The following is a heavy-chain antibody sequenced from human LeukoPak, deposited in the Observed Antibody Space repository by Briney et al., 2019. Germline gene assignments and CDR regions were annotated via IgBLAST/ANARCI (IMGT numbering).Heavy chain of an antibody. D-gene: IGHD6-19*01. Sequence: GGSLRLSCAASGFTFSSYAMSWVRQAPGKGLEWVSAISGSGGSTYYAGSVKGRFTISRDNSKNTLYLQMNSLRAEDTAVYYCATHSRIAVAAGVRNYFDYWGQGTLVTVSS. J-gene: IGHJ4*02. CDR3: ATHSRIAVAAGVRNYFDY. CDR2: ISGSGGST. CDR1: GFTFSSYA. V-gene: IGHV3-23*01.